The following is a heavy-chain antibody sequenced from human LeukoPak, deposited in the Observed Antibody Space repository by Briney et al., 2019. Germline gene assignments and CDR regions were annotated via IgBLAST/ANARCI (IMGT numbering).Heavy chain of an antibody. D-gene: IGHD7-27*01. Sequence: SVKVSCKASGGTFSSYAISWVRQAPGQGLEWMGRIIPIFGTANYAQKFQGRVTITTDESTSTAYMELSSLRSEDTAVYYCARCWVTGDVVLDYWGQGALVTVSS. V-gene: IGHV1-69*05. CDR1: GGTFSSYA. J-gene: IGHJ4*02. CDR2: IIPIFGTA. CDR3: ARCWVTGDVVLDY.